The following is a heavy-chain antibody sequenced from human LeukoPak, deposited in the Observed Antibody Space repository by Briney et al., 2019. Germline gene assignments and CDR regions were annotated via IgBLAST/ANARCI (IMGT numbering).Heavy chain of an antibody. V-gene: IGHV4-34*01. D-gene: IGHD6-19*01. CDR3: ARGQQWLVRGYFDY. CDR1: GGSFSGYY. Sequence: SETLPLTCAVYGGSFSGYYWSWIRQPPGKGLEWIGEINHSGSTNYNPSLKSRVTISVDTSKNQFSLKLSSVTAADTAVYYCARGQQWLVRGYFDYRGQGTLVTVSS. J-gene: IGHJ4*02. CDR2: INHSGST.